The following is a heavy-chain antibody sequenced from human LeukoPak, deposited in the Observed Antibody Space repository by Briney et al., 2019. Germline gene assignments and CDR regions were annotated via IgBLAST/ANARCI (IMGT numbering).Heavy chain of an antibody. Sequence: ASVKVSCEASGYTFTGYFMHWVRQAPGQGLEWMGRINPNSGGTNYAQKFQGRVTVTRDTSISTAYMELSRLRSDDTAVYYCASLAAIPSFDYWGQGTLVTVSS. CDR2: INPNSGGT. V-gene: IGHV1-2*06. CDR1: GYTFTGYF. CDR3: ASLAAIPSFDY. D-gene: IGHD2-21*01. J-gene: IGHJ4*02.